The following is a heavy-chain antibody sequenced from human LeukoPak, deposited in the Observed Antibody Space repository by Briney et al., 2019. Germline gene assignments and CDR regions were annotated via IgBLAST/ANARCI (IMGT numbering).Heavy chain of an antibody. J-gene: IGHJ6*02. CDR1: GYTFTSYG. CDR2: ISAYNGNT. D-gene: IGHD2-2*02. Sequence: GASVKVSCKASGYTFTSYGISWVRQAPGQGLEWMGWISAYNGNTNYAQKLQGRVTMTTDTSTSTAYMELGSLRSDDTAVYCCARDATLPAVISRYYYYGMDVWGQGTTVTVSS. V-gene: IGHV1-18*01. CDR3: ARDATLPAVISRYYYYGMDV.